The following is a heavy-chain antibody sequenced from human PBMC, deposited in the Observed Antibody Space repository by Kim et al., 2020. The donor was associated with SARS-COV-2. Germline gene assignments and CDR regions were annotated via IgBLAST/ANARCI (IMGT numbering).Heavy chain of an antibody. D-gene: IGHD6-13*01. J-gene: IGHJ3*02. CDR3: ARDRYSSSWGPHDAFDI. Sequence: LKSRVTISVDTSKNQFSLKLSSVTAADTAVYYCARDRYSSSWGPHDAFDIWGQGTMVTVSS. V-gene: IGHV4-59*01.